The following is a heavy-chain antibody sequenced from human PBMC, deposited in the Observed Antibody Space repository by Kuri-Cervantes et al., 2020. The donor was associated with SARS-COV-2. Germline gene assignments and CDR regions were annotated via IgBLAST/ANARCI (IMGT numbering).Heavy chain of an antibody. CDR2: MNPNSGNT. J-gene: IGHJ6*04. Sequence: ASVKVSCKASGGTFSSYDINWVRQATGQGLEWMGWMNPNSGNTGYAQKFQGRVTITRNTSISTAYMELSSLRAEDTAVYYCASYSERAMDVWGKGTTVTVSS. D-gene: IGHD6-13*01. CDR3: ASYSERAMDV. V-gene: IGHV1-8*03. CDR1: GGTFSSYD.